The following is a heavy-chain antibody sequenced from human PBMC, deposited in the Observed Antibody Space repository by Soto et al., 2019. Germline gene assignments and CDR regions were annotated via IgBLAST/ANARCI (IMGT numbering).Heavy chain of an antibody. CDR1: GFTFSSYA. D-gene: IGHD1-26*01. V-gene: IGHV3-23*01. Sequence: PGGSLRLSCAASGFTFSSYAMTWVRQAPGRGLEWVSGFSGGGSTYYADSVKGRFTISRDNSKNTVYLQMNSLRAEDTAVYYCAKALYSGSYHAFDYWGQGTLVTVYS. J-gene: IGHJ4*02. CDR2: FSGGGST. CDR3: AKALYSGSYHAFDY.